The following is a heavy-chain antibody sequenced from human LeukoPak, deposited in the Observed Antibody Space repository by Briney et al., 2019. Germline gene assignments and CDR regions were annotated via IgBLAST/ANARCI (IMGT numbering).Heavy chain of an antibody. J-gene: IGHJ4*02. V-gene: IGHV4-59*11. CDR2: IFNSGRT. CDR1: GGSLSRHY. Sequence: PSETLSLTCSVSGGSLSRHYWTWIRQPPGKGLEWIGDIFNSGRTNFNPSLKSRLTLSIDTSKNQFSLRLGSVTAADTAMYFCARDLGSGEYDFWGQGTLVTVSS. CDR3: ARDLGSGEYDF. D-gene: IGHD3-10*01.